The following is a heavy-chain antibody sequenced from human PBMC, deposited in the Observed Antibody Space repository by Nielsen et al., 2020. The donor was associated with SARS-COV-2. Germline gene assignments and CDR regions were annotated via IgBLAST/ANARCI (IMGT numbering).Heavy chain of an antibody. D-gene: IGHD2-2*01. J-gene: IGHJ6*02. Sequence: GESLKISCAASGFTFSSYAMHWVRQAPGKGLEWVAVISYDGSNKYYADSVKGRFTISRDNAKNSLYLQMNSLRAEDTAVYYCARETIVVVPAAVGYYYYYYGMDVWGQGTTVTVSS. CDR1: GFTFSSYA. CDR2: ISYDGSNK. V-gene: IGHV3-30-3*01. CDR3: ARETIVVVPAAVGYYYYYYGMDV.